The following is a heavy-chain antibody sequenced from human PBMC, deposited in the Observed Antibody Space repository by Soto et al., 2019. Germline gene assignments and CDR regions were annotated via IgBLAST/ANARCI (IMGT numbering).Heavy chain of an antibody. J-gene: IGHJ4*02. D-gene: IGHD6-19*01. Sequence: QVQLQQWGAGLLKPSETLSLTCAVYSGSFSGYYWSWIRQPPGKGLEWIGEINHSGSTNYNPSLKIRVTISVDTSKHQFSLKLSSVTAADPAVYYCGRGGGSGWYVDYWGQGTLVTVSS. CDR3: GRGGGSGWYVDY. CDR1: SGSFSGYY. V-gene: IGHV4-34*01. CDR2: INHSGST.